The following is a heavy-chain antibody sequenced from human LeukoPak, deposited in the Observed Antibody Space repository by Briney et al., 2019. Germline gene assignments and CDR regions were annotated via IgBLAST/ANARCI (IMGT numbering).Heavy chain of an antibody. V-gene: IGHV4-59*01. Sequence: TSETLSLTCTVSGGSISSYYWSWIRRPPGKGLEWIGYIYYSGSTNYNPSLKSRVTISVDTSKSQFSLKLSSVTAADTAVYYCARDPGQQLPFGYFDYWGQGTLVTVSS. CDR3: ARDPGQQLPFGYFDY. D-gene: IGHD6-13*01. CDR1: GGSISSYY. CDR2: IYYSGST. J-gene: IGHJ4*02.